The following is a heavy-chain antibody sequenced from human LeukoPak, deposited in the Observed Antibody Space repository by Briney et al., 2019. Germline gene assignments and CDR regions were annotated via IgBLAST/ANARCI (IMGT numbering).Heavy chain of an antibody. CDR3: AKSPYYYDSSGYFAL. V-gene: IGHV3-9*01. J-gene: IGHJ5*02. CDR1: GFTFDDYA. CDR2: ISWNSGSI. D-gene: IGHD3-22*01. Sequence: PGRSLRLSCAASGFTFDDYAMHWVRQAPGKGLEWVSGISWNSGSIGYADSVKGRFTISRDNAKNSLYLQMNSLRAEDTASYYCAKSPYYYDSSGYFALWGQGTLVTVSS.